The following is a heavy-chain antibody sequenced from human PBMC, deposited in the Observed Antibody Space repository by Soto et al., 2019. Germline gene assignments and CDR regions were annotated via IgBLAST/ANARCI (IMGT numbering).Heavy chain of an antibody. CDR3: ARGTAVVVVPAATPSEFDP. D-gene: IGHD2-2*01. Sequence: SSVKVSCKASGYTFTSYGISWVRQAPGQGLEWIGWISAYNGNTNYAQKLQGRVTMTTDTSTSTAYMELSSLRSEDTAVYYCARGTAVVVVPAATPSEFDPWGQRPLVTVS. V-gene: IGHV1-18*04. CDR1: GYTFTSYG. J-gene: IGHJ5*02. CDR2: ISAYNGNT.